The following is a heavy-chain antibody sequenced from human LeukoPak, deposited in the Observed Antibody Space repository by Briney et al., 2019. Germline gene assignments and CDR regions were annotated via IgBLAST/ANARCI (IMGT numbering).Heavy chain of an antibody. D-gene: IGHD5-12*01. J-gene: IGHJ4*02. V-gene: IGHV4-39*02. CDR3: ARAWPPYSFDS. Sequence: SETLSLTCTVSSGSISSRSYYWGWIRQPPGKGLEWIGSVYYTGSTYYNPSLRSRLTILVDSSKNHFSLNLTSVTAADTAVYYCARAWPPYSFDSWGQGTLVTVSS. CDR1: SGSISSRSYY. CDR2: VYYTGST.